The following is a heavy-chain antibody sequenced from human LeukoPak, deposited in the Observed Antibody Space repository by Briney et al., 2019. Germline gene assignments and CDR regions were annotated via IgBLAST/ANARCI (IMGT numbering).Heavy chain of an antibody. CDR2: INAGNGNT. CDR3: ARDHRKWELHCPSLY. V-gene: IGHV1-3*01. Sequence: ASVKVSCKASGYTFTGYAMHWVRQAPGQRLEWMGWINAGNGNTKYSQKFQGRVTITRDTSASTAYMELRSLRSDDTAVYYCARDHRKWELHCPSLYWGQGTLVTVSS. CDR1: GYTFTGYA. J-gene: IGHJ4*02. D-gene: IGHD1-26*01.